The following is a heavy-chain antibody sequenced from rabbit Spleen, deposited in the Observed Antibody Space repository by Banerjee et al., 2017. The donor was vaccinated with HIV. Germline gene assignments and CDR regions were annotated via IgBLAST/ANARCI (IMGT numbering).Heavy chain of an antibody. Sequence: QSLEESGGDLVKPGASLTLTCTASGFSFSSNYYMCWVRQAPGKGLEWIGYIDPVFGNTYSASWVNGRFTISSHNAQNTLYLQLNSLTAADTATYFCVRDLGYAGYATYDYAYFNLWGPGTLVTVS. CDR3: VRDLGYAGYATYDYAYFNL. V-gene: IGHV1S40*01. CDR2: IDPVFGNT. CDR1: GFSFSSNYY. J-gene: IGHJ4*01. D-gene: IGHD7-1*01.